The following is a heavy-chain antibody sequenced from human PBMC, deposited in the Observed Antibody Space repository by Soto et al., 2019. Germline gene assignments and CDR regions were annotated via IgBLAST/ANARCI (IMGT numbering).Heavy chain of an antibody. CDR1: GFTFSSYA. Sequence: GGSLRLSCATSGFTFSSYAMSWVRQAPGKGLEWVSTISYTSGSTYYPDSVKGRFTISRDNSKNTLYLQMNSLRAEDTAVYYCANLRHPVANDYYGMDVWGQGTTVTVSS. J-gene: IGHJ6*02. D-gene: IGHD6-19*01. CDR3: ANLRHPVANDYYGMDV. V-gene: IGHV3-23*01. CDR2: ISYTSGST.